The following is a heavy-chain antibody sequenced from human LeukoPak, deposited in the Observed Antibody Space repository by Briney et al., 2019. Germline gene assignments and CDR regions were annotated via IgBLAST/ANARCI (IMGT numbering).Heavy chain of an antibody. Sequence: GASVKVSCKASGYTFTGYYMHWVRQAPGQGLEWMGWINPNSGGTNYAQKFQGRVTMTRDTSISTAYMELSRLRSDDTAVYYCARDWKVFGVVTYDYWGQGTLVTVSS. J-gene: IGHJ4*02. CDR2: INPNSGGT. V-gene: IGHV1-2*02. CDR1: GYTFTGYY. CDR3: ARDWKVFGVVTYDY. D-gene: IGHD3-3*01.